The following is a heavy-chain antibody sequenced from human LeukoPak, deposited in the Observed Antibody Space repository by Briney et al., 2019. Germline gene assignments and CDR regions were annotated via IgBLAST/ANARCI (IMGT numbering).Heavy chain of an antibody. D-gene: IGHD3-3*01. CDR1: GFTFSDHY. V-gene: IGHV3-72*01. CDR3: ARGVTYYDFWSGYYFDH. J-gene: IGHJ4*02. Sequence: GGSLRLSCGASGFTFSDHYMDWVRQAPGKGQEWVGRTRNKANSYTTEYAASVKGRFTIARDDSKNSLYLQMNSLKTEDTAVYYCARGVTYYDFWSGYYFDHWGQGTLVTVSS. CDR2: TRNKANSYTT.